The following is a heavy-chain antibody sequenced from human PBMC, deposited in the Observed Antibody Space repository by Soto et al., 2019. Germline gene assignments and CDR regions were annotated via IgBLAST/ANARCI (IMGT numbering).Heavy chain of an antibody. CDR3: AKDSGYSSGWYPGFGWFDP. Sequence: QVQLVESGGGVVQPGRSLRLSCAASGFTFSSYGMHWVRQAPGKGLEWVAVISYDGSNKYYADSVKGRFTISRDNSKNTLYLQMNSLRAEDTAVYYCAKDSGYSSGWYPGFGWFDPWGHGTLVTVSS. V-gene: IGHV3-30*18. D-gene: IGHD6-19*01. CDR2: ISYDGSNK. CDR1: GFTFSSYG. J-gene: IGHJ5*02.